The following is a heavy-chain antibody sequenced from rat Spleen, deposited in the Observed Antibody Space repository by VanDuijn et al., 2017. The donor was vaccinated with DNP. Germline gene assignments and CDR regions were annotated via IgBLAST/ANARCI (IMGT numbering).Heavy chain of an antibody. V-gene: IGHV5-20*01. J-gene: IGHJ2*01. CDR3: TTLNYYASLSGYFDH. Sequence: EVRLVESGGGLVQPGRSLKLSCAASGFTFSDYYLAWVRQTPTKGLEWVSSITYDGGTTYYRDSVKGRFTISQDNTKNALYLQMDSLRSEDTATYYCTTLNYYASLSGYFDHWGQGVMVTVSS. D-gene: IGHD1-12*01. CDR2: ITYDGGTT. CDR1: GFTFSDYY.